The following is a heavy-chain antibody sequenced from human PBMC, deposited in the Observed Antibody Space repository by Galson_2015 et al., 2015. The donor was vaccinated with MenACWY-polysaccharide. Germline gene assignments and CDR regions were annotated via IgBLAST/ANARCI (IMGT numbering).Heavy chain of an antibody. Sequence: SLRLSCAASGFTFSGYWMTWVRQAPGKGLEWVANIKQDGSEKNYVDSVEGRFTISRDNAKNSLYLQMNSLRAEDTAVYYRARGRITIGPWGQGTLVTVSS. V-gene: IGHV3-7*01. CDR3: ARGRITIGP. J-gene: IGHJ5*02. CDR2: IKQDGSEK. D-gene: IGHD3-3*01. CDR1: GFTFSGYW.